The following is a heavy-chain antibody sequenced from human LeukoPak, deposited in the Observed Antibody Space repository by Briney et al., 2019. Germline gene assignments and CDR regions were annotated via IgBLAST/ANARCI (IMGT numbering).Heavy chain of an antibody. J-gene: IGHJ5*02. V-gene: IGHV4-39*07. Sequence: SETLSLTCTVSGGSPSSSSYYWGWSRPPPGKGLEWIGSIYYSGRTYYTPSLKSRVTISVDTSKNQFSLKLSSVTAADTAVYYCARDWGYIVVVPAAIPKEYNWFDPWGQGTLVTVSS. CDR1: GGSPSSSSYY. CDR3: ARDWGYIVVVPAAIPKEYNWFDP. D-gene: IGHD2-2*01. CDR2: IYYSGRT.